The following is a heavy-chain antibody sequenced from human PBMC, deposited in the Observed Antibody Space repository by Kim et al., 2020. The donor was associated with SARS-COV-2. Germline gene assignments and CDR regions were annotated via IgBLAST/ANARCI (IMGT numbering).Heavy chain of an antibody. J-gene: IGHJ6*02. Sequence: SVKVSCKASGGTFSSYAISWVRQAPGQGLEWMGGIIPIFGTTNYAQKFQGRVTITADESTSTAYMELSSLRSEDTAVYYCASLYSGSYQNEFGYYYGMDVWGQGTTVTVSS. CDR1: GGTFSSYA. CDR2: IIPIFGTT. CDR3: ASLYSGSYQNEFGYYYGMDV. V-gene: IGHV1-69*13. D-gene: IGHD1-26*01.